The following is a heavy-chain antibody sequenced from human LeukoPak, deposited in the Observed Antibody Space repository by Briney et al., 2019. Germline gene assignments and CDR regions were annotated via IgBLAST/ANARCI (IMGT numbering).Heavy chain of an antibody. CDR1: GASISDFN. CDR2: IYNTGST. J-gene: IGHJ5*02. V-gene: IGHV4-59*01. D-gene: IGHD1-26*01. CDR3: AREGLVSWGFDP. Sequence: SETLSLTCTVSGASISDFNWNWFRQSPGKGLEWIGCIYNTGSTNYNPSLKSRATISVVTSKNEFSLKVTSVTAADTAVYYCAREGLVSWGFDPWGQGTLVTVSS.